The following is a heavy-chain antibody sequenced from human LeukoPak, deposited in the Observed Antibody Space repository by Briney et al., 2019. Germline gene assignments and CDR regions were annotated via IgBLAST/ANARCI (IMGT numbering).Heavy chain of an antibody. V-gene: IGHV6-1*01. Sequence: SQTLSLTCAISGDSVSSNSAAWNWIRQSPSRGLEWLGRTYYRSKWYNDYAVSVKSRITINPDTSKNQFSLQLNSVTPEDTAVYYCARAPSDYSSSWYYPYYFDYWGQGTLVTVSS. CDR2: TYYRSKWYN. CDR1: GDSVSSNSAA. CDR3: ARAPSDYSSSWYYPYYFDY. J-gene: IGHJ4*02. D-gene: IGHD6-13*01.